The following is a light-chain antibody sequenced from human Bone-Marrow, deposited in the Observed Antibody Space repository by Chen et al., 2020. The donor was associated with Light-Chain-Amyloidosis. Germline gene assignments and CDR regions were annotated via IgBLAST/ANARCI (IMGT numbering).Light chain of an antibody. J-gene: IGKJ1*01. V-gene: IGKV1-5*03. CDR1: QSIGTW. CDR3: QQYNSWT. Sequence: DIQMTQSPSTLSASVGDRVTITCRASQSIGTWLAWYQQKPGKAPKLLIYKAVSLESGVPSRFSGSGSGTEFTLTISSLQPDEFATYYCQQYNSWTFGQGTKVEIK. CDR2: KAV.